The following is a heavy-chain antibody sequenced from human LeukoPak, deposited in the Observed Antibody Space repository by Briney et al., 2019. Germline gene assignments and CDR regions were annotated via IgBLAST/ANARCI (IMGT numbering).Heavy chain of an antibody. V-gene: IGHV1-18*01. CDR3: ARDRAYDFWSGYYRSGDFDY. J-gene: IGHJ4*02. Sequence: ASVKVSCTASGYTFTSYGISWVRQAPGQGLEWMGWISAYNGNTSYAQKLKGRVTMTTDTSTSTAYMELRSLRSDDTAVYYCARDRAYDFWSGYYRSGDFDYWGQGTLVTVSS. CDR1: GYTFTSYG. D-gene: IGHD3-3*01. CDR2: ISAYNGNT.